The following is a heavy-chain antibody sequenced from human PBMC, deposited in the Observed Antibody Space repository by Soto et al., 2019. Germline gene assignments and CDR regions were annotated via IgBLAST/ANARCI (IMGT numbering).Heavy chain of an antibody. Sequence: EVELVESGGGVVQPGGSRGLPWAAPGFTFSTNWMNWARQAPGKGPIWVSRISDDGSSPTYADSVKGRFTISRDNAKSTLSLQMNSLRDEDTAVYYCAKGGRFHMDVWGKGTTVTVSS. V-gene: IGHV3-74*01. CDR3: AKGGRFHMDV. J-gene: IGHJ6*03. CDR2: ISDDGSSP. D-gene: IGHD3-16*01. CDR1: GFTFSTNW.